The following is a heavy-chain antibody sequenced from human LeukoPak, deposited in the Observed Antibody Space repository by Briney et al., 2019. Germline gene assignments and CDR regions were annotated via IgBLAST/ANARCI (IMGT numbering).Heavy chain of an antibody. D-gene: IGHD3-22*01. Sequence: GGSLRLSCAASGFTFRSYAMSWVRQAPGKGLEWVSTISASGGSTGYADSVKGRFTISRDNSKNTLYLQMNSLRAEDTAVYYCTKDDGYYDSSGSFLFDSWGQGTLVTVSS. J-gene: IGHJ4*02. V-gene: IGHV3-23*01. CDR3: TKDDGYYDSSGSFLFDS. CDR1: GFTFRSYA. CDR2: ISASGGST.